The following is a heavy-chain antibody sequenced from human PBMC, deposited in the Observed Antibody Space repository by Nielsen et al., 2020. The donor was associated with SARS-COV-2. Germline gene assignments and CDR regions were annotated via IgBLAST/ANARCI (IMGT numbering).Heavy chain of an antibody. Sequence: GESLKISCAASGFTFSAFYMTWIRQTPGKGLEWISYISSSGMTVYYADSVKGRFTISRDNAKNSLYLQMNSLRAEDTALYYCATIFYGDYVFDYWGQGTLVTVSS. CDR1: GFTFSAFY. J-gene: IGHJ4*02. V-gene: IGHV3-11*01. CDR2: ISSSGMTV. D-gene: IGHD4-17*01. CDR3: ATIFYGDYVFDY.